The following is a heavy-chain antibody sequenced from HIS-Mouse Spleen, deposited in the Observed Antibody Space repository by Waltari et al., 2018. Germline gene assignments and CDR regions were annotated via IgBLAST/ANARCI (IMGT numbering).Heavy chain of an antibody. J-gene: IGHJ3*02. V-gene: IGHV1-2*02. CDR3: ARASGSGNSRRNAFDI. D-gene: IGHD3-10*01. CDR2: INPNSGGT. CDR1: GYTFTGYY. Sequence: QVQLVQSGAEVKKPGASVKVSCKASGYTFTGYYMHWVREAPGQGLEWMGWINPNSGGTNYAQKFQGRVTMTRDTSISTAYMELSRLRSDDTAVYYCARASGSGNSRRNAFDIWGQGTMVTVSS.